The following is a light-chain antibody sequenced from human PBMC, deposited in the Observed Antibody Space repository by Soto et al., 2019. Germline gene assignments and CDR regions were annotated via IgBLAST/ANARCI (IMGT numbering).Light chain of an antibody. CDR2: GAS. CDR3: QQYNKWPLT. V-gene: IGKV3-15*01. Sequence: EIVLTQSPATLSVSQGERATLSCRASESVSNNLAWYQQKPGQAPRLLIFGASTRATGIPARFNGRRSGAELTITIGLLESEDVAVCYCQQYNKWPLTFSGGTQVEIK. J-gene: IGKJ4*01. CDR1: ESVSNN.